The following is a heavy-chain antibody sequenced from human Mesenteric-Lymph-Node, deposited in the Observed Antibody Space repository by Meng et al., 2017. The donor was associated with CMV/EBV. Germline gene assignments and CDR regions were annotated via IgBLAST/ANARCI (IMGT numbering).Heavy chain of an antibody. CDR3: ARARGYSYGPGVYYFDY. CDR2: ISAYNGNT. Sequence: ASVKVSCKASGYTFTGYYMHWVRQAPGQGLEWMGWISAYNGNTNYAQKLQGRVTMTTDTSTSTAYMELRSLRSDDTAVYYCARARGYSYGPGVYYFDYWGQGTLVTVSS. V-gene: IGHV1-18*04. CDR1: GYTFTGYY. J-gene: IGHJ4*02. D-gene: IGHD5-18*01.